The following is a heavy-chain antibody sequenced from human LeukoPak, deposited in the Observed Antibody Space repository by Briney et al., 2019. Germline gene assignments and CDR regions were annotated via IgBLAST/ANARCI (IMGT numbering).Heavy chain of an antibody. V-gene: IGHV3-33*08. CDR1: GFTFSSYG. D-gene: IGHD3-16*01. CDR3: ARDDALGDNALDI. Sequence: GGSLRLSCVASGFTFSSYGMHWVRQAPGKGLEWVAVILNDGSQEKYADSVKGRFTISRDNSKNTLFLQMNGLRAEDTAVYYCARDDALGDNALDIWGQGTMVTVSS. CDR2: ILNDGSQE. J-gene: IGHJ3*02.